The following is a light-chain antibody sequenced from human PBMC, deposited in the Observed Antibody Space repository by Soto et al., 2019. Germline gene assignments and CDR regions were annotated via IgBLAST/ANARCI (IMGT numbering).Light chain of an antibody. J-gene: IGLJ3*02. Sequence: QSVLTQPASASGSPGQSITISCTGTSSDVGSYNLVSWYQQQPGKAPKLMIYEGSKRPSGVSNRFSGSKSGNTAYLTISGLQAEDEADYYCCSYAGSSTLVFGGGTKLTVL. CDR3: CSYAGSSTLV. CDR2: EGS. CDR1: SSDVGSYNL. V-gene: IGLV2-23*01.